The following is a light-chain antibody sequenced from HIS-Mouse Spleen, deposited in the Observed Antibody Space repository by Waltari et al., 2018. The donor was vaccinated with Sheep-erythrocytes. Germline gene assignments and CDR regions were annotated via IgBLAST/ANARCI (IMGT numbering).Light chain of an antibody. CDR2: QDS. J-gene: IGLJ2*01. Sequence: SYELTQPPSVSVSPGQTASITCSGDKLGDKYACWYQQKPGQPPLLVIYQDSKRPSGIPERFSGSNSGNTATLTISGTQAMDEADYYCQAWDSSTAVFGGGTKLTVL. CDR1: KLGDKY. CDR3: QAWDSSTAV. V-gene: IGLV3-1*01.